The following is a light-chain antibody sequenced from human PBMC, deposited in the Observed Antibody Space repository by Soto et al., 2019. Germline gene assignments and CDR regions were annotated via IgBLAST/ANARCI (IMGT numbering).Light chain of an antibody. J-gene: IGLJ3*02. CDR1: SSDVGGYNY. V-gene: IGLV2-11*01. CDR2: DVS. Sequence: QSALTQPRSVSGSPGQSVTISCTGTSSDVGGYNYVSWYQQHPGKAPKLMIYDVSKRPSGVPDRFSGPKSGNTASLTISGLQSEEEADYYCCSYEGSYTLVFGGGTKLTVL. CDR3: CSYEGSYTLV.